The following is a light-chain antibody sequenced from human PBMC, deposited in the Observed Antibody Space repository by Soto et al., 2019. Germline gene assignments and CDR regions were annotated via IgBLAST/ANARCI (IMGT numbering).Light chain of an antibody. V-gene: IGKV4-1*01. CDR2: WAS. J-gene: IGKJ1*01. CDR3: QQYYSTPRT. Sequence: DLVMTQSPASLAVSLGERATINCKSSQTVFDSSINQDSLTWYQQKSGQPPKLLIYWASTREVGVPDRFSGSGYGTDVTLTTSSLQAGDVAGYYCQQYYSTPRTFGRGTKVEIK. CDR1: QTVFDSSINQDS.